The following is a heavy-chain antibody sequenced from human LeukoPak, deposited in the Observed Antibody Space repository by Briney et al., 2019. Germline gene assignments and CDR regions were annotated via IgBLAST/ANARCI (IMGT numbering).Heavy chain of an antibody. D-gene: IGHD4-17*01. CDR3: ARGFGDYGANGGEEYDY. CDR1: GGSISSNSYY. CDR2: IYYSGST. J-gene: IGHJ4*02. V-gene: IGHV4-39*01. Sequence: SETLSLTCTVSGGSISSNSYYWGWIRQPPGKGLEWIGSIYYSGSTYYNPSLKSRVTISVDTSKNQFSLKLSSVTAADTSVYYCARGFGDYGANGGEEYDYWGQGTLVTVSS.